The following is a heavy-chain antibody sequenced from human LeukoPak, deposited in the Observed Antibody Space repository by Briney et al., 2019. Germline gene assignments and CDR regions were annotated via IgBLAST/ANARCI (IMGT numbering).Heavy chain of an antibody. Sequence: GTSLRLSSAASGFSFSTYSIHWVRQAPGKGLEWVTVISFDGNNKYYADSVRGRFTISRDNSKNTVYLQMNSLRTEDTAIYYCAKDRAPGGNYYDFSDWGQGTLVTVSS. V-gene: IGHV3-30-3*01. CDR2: ISFDGNNK. CDR3: AKDRAPGGNYYDFSD. D-gene: IGHD1-26*01. J-gene: IGHJ4*02. CDR1: GFSFSTYS.